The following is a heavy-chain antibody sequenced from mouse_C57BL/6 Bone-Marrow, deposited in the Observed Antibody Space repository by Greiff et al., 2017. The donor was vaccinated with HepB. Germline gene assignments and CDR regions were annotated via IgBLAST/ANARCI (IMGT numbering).Heavy chain of an antibody. Sequence: VQLQQSGAELVKPGASVKLSCTASGFNIKDYYMHWVKQRTEQGLEWIGRIDPEDGETKYAPKFQGKATITADPSSNTAYLQLSSLTSEDTAVYYCAIYYGSYWDQGYYFDYWGQGTTLTVSS. J-gene: IGHJ2*01. CDR2: IDPEDGET. D-gene: IGHD1-1*01. V-gene: IGHV14-2*01. CDR1: GFNIKDYY. CDR3: AIYYGSYWDQGYYFDY.